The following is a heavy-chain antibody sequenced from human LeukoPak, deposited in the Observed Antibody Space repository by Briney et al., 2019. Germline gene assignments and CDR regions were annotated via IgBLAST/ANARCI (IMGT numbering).Heavy chain of an antibody. CDR1: GYTFTSYD. D-gene: IGHD3-9*01. J-gene: IGHJ4*02. CDR2: MNPNSGNT. Sequence: GASVKVSCKASGYTFTSYDINWVRQATGQGLERMGWMNPNSGNTGYAQKFQGRVTMTRNTSISTAYMELSSLRSEDTAVYYCARGRGLRYFDWLLQGDFDYWGQGTLVTVSP. V-gene: IGHV1-8*01. CDR3: ARGRGLRYFDWLLQGDFDY.